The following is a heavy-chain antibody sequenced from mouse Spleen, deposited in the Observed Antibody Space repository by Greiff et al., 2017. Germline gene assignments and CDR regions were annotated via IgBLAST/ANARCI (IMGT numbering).Heavy chain of an antibody. J-gene: IGHJ4*01. Sequence: VQLKESGTVLARPGASVKMSCKTSGYTFTSYWMHWVKQRPGQGLEWIGAIYPGNSDTSYNQKFKGKAKLTAVTSASTAYMELSSLTNEDSAVYYCTKSLITTADYYAMDYWGQGTSVTVSS. V-gene: IGHV1-5*01. CDR1: GYTFTSYW. D-gene: IGHD1-2*01. CDR2: IYPGNSDT. CDR3: TKSLITTADYYAMDY.